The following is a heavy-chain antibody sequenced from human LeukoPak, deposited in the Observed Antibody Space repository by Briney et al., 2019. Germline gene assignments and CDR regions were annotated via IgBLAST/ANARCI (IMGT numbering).Heavy chain of an antibody. Sequence: GGSLRLSCAASGFTFSSYSMNWVRQAPDKGLEWVAVMSYDGSNKYYADSVKGRFTISRDNSKNTLYLQMNSLRAADTAVYYCARDVGYDSSGCDYWGQGTLVTVSS. V-gene: IGHV3-30*03. CDR3: ARDVGYDSSGCDY. CDR2: MSYDGSNK. CDR1: GFTFSSYS. J-gene: IGHJ4*02. D-gene: IGHD3-22*01.